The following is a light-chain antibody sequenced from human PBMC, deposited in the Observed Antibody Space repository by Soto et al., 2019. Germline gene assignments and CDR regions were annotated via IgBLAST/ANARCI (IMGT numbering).Light chain of an antibody. CDR3: ASYSGPNIVV. Sequence: QSVLTQPPSASGSPGQSVTISCTGTSSDVGGYNFVSWYQQHPGKAPKLIIYEVTKRPSGVPDRFSGPKSGNTASLTVCGLRAEDEAYYYSASYSGPNIVVFGPGT. J-gene: IGLJ1*01. CDR1: SSDVGGYNF. V-gene: IGLV2-8*01. CDR2: EVT.